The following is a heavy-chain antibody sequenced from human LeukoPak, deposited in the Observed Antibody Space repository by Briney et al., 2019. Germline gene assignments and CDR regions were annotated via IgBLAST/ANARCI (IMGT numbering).Heavy chain of an antibody. J-gene: IGHJ4*02. CDR3: AKDHPGKYSSAPQFDY. CDR2: ISGTGGTT. CDR1: GLTFSSNV. Sequence: PGGSLRLSCAASGLTFSSNVMTWVRQAPGKRLEWVSLISGTGGTTYYADSVKGRFTISRDNSKNTLYLQMNSLRAEDTAVYYCAKDHPGKYSSAPQFDYWGQGTLVTVSS. D-gene: IGHD6-19*01. V-gene: IGHV3-23*01.